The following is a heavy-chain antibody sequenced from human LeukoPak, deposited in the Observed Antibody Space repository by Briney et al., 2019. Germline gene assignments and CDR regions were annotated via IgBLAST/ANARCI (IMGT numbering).Heavy chain of an antibody. J-gene: IGHJ4*02. D-gene: IGHD3-22*01. Sequence: PGGSLRLSCAASGFSFNDYYMSWIRQAPGKGLEWVSYISSSGNTIYYADSVKGRFTISRDDARNSLFLQMNSLRAEDTAVYYCASLYYYDIWGQGTLVTVSS. CDR3: ASLYYYDI. V-gene: IGHV3-11*04. CDR1: GFSFNDYY. CDR2: ISSSGNTI.